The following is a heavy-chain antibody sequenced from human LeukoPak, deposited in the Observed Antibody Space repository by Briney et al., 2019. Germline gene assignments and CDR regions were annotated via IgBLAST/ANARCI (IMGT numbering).Heavy chain of an antibody. CDR1: GFTFSSYS. CDR2: IGSSSSTL. CDR3: ARDERWLPWRYFDY. V-gene: IGHV3-48*01. D-gene: IGHD5-24*01. J-gene: IGHJ4*02. Sequence: GGSLGLSYAASGFTFSSYSMNWGRAAPGKGLGWISYIGSSSSTLYSSDSVKGRSTISRDNTKNSLYLQMNSLRADDTAVYYCARDERWLPWRYFDYWGQGTLVTVSS.